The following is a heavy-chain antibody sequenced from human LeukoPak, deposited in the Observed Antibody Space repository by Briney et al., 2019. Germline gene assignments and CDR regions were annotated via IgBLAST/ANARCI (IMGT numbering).Heavy chain of an antibody. V-gene: IGHV3-30*03. J-gene: IGHJ6*02. CDR2: ISYHGSNK. Sequence: GGSLRLSCVASGFTFSSYGMHWVRQAPGKGLEWVAVISYHGSNKYYADSAKGRFTISRDNSKNTLYLEMNSLRDEDTAIYYCARDGLEVAGMDVWGRGTTVIVSS. CDR1: GFTFSSYG. D-gene: IGHD3-3*01. CDR3: ARDGLEVAGMDV.